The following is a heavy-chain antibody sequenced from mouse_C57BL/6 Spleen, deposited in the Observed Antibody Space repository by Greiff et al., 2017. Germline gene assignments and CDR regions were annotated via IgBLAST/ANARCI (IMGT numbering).Heavy chain of an antibody. D-gene: IGHD1-1*01. CDR2: INPNYGTT. CDR1: GYSFTDYN. J-gene: IGHJ1*03. V-gene: IGHV1-39*01. CDR3: ARYYYGSSYGYFAG. Sequence: QLQQSGPELVKPGASVKISCKASGYSFTDYNMNWVKQSNGKSLEWIGVINPNYGTTSYNQKFKGTATLTVYQSSSTAYMQLNSLTSEDSAVYYCARYYYGSSYGYFAGWGTGTTVTVSS.